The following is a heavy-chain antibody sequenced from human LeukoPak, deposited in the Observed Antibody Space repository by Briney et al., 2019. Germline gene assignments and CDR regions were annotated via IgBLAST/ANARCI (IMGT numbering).Heavy chain of an antibody. CDR1: GGSFSDYH. D-gene: IGHD6-25*01. CDR2: INHSGST. Sequence: SETLSLTCAVYGGSFSDYHWSWIRQPPGKGLEWIGEINHSGSTNYNPSLKSRVTISVDTSKNQFSVKVSSVTAADTAVYYCARLAARQRYYYYGMDVWGQGTTVTVSS. V-gene: IGHV4-34*01. CDR3: ARLAARQRYYYYGMDV. J-gene: IGHJ6*02.